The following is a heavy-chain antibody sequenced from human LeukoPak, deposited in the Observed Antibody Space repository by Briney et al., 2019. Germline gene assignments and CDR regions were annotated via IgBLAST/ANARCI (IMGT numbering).Heavy chain of an antibody. V-gene: IGHV4-59*01. CDR2: IYHSGST. CDR1: GGSISTYY. Sequence: SETLSLTCTVSGGSISTYYWNWIRQPPGKGLEWIGYIYHSGSTNYNPSLQSRVTISVDTSKNQFSLSLNSVTAADTAVYHCARGGAARLHFQNWGQGTLVTVSS. J-gene: IGHJ1*01. CDR3: ARGGAARLHFQN. D-gene: IGHD6-6*01.